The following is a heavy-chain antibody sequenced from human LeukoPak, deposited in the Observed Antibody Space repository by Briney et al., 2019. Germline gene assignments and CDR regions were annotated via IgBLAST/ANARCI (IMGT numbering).Heavy chain of an antibody. J-gene: IGHJ4*02. CDR2: ISSSSSYI. Sequence: PEGSLRLSCAASGFTFSSYSMNWVRQAPGKGLEWVSSISSSSSYIYYADSVKGRFTISRDNAKNSLYLQMNSLRAEDTAVYYCARDEAAAGPFDYWGQGTLVTVSS. CDR3: ARDEAAAGPFDY. D-gene: IGHD6-13*01. V-gene: IGHV3-21*01. CDR1: GFTFSSYS.